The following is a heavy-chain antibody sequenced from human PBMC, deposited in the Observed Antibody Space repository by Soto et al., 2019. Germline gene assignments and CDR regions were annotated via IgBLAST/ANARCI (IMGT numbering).Heavy chain of an antibody. CDR2: IYPGDSET. J-gene: IGHJ3*02. D-gene: IGHD3-16*02. Sequence: PVDSLKISCQGSGYNFSKYWIGWVRQMPGKGLEWMGNIYPGDSETRNSPSLQGQVTLSADKSINTAYLHFSSLKASDTAMYYCARPLGPGAFEIWGQGTMVTVSS. CDR3: ARPLGPGAFEI. CDR1: GYNFSKYW. V-gene: IGHV5-51*01.